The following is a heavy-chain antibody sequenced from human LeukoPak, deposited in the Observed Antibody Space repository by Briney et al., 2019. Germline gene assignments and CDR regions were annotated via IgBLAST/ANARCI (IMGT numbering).Heavy chain of an antibody. V-gene: IGHV3-23*01. CDR3: ASGVVPAAAGAQPFDY. D-gene: IGHD2-2*01. Sequence: PGGSLRLSCAASGFTFSSYAMSWVRQAPGKGLEWVSAISGSGGSTYYADSVKGRFTISRDNSKNTLYLQMNSLRAGDTAVYYCASGVVPAAAGAQPFDYWGQGTLVTVSS. CDR2: ISGSGGST. J-gene: IGHJ4*02. CDR1: GFTFSSYA.